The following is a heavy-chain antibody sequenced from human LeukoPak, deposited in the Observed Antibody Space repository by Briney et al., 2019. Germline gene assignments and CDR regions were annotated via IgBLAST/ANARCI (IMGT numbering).Heavy chain of an antibody. CDR2: IIPIFGTA. Sequence: ASVKVSFKASGGTFSSYAISWVRQAPGQGLEWMGGIIPIFGTANYAQKFQGRVTITADESTSTAYMELSSLRSEDTAVYYCARVGIVATTAPVHGMHVWAQGTTATVSS. CDR1: GGTFSSYA. CDR3: ARVGIVATTAPVHGMHV. J-gene: IGHJ6*02. V-gene: IGHV1-69*13. D-gene: IGHD5-12*01.